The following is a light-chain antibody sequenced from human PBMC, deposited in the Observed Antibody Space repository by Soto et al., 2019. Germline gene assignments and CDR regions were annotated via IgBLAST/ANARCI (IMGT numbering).Light chain of an antibody. CDR1: SSDVGAYNY. CDR3: TSYAGSNNFYV. Sequence: QSALTQPPSASGSPGQPVTISCTGTSSDVGAYNYVSWYQQHPGKAPKLMIFEVTQRPSGVPDRFSGSKSGNTAALTVSGLQAEDEADYYSTSYAGSNNFYVFGTGTKVTVL. V-gene: IGLV2-8*01. J-gene: IGLJ1*01. CDR2: EVT.